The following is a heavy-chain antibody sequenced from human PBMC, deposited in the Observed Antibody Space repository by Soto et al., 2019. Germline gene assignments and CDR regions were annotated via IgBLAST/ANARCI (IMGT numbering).Heavy chain of an antibody. CDR3: ATSNFAVAGAVTFDI. V-gene: IGHV5-51*01. CDR2: IYPGDSDT. J-gene: IGHJ3*02. D-gene: IGHD6-19*01. Sequence: GESLKISCKGSGYSFTSYWIGWVRQMPGKGLEWMGIIYPGDSDTRYSPSFQGQVTISADKSISTAYLQWSSLKASDTAMYYCATSNFAVAGAVTFDIWGQGTMVTVSS. CDR1: GYSFTSYW.